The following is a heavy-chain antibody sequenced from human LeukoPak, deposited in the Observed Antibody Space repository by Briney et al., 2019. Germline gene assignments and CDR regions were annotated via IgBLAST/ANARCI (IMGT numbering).Heavy chain of an antibody. V-gene: IGHV3-21*01. Sequence: GGSLRLSCAASGFTFSSYSMNWVRQAPGKGLEWVSSISSSSSYMYYADSVKGRFTISRDNAKNSLYLQMNSLRAEDTAVYYCARDLWFGETPYYFDYWGQGTLVTVSS. J-gene: IGHJ4*02. D-gene: IGHD3-10*01. CDR1: GFTFSSYS. CDR3: ARDLWFGETPYYFDY. CDR2: ISSSSSYM.